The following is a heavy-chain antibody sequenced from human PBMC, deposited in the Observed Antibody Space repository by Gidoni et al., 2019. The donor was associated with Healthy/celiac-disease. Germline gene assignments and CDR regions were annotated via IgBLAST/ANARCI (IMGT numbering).Heavy chain of an antibody. CDR1: GFTFSSFG. CDR2: IWYDGSNK. V-gene: IGHV3-33*01. D-gene: IGHD3-22*01. Sequence: QVQLVESGGGVVQPGRSLRLSCAASGFTFSSFGMHWVRQAPGKGLEWVAVIWYDGSNKYYADSVKGRFTISRDNSKNTLYLQMNSLRAEDTAVYYCARDVRGDYYDSSGYYDDAFDIWGQGTMVTVSS. J-gene: IGHJ3*02. CDR3: ARDVRGDYYDSSGYYDDAFDI.